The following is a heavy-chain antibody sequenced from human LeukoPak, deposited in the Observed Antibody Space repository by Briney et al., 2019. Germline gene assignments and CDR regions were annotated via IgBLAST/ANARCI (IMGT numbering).Heavy chain of an antibody. CDR3: ARDDLAPSGVKYFHL. CDR2: IIPKFGST. J-gene: IGHJ1*01. Sequence: ASVKVSCKASGGTFSFYSLNWVRQAPGQGLEWMGGIIPKFGSTNYAQKFHDRLSITTDESTTTAYMELSSLRSEDTALYYCARDDLAPSGVKYFHLWGPGTLVTVSS. CDR1: GGTFSFYS. V-gene: IGHV1-69*05.